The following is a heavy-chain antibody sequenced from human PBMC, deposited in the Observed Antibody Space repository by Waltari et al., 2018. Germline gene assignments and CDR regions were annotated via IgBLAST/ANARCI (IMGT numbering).Heavy chain of an antibody. CDR2: IYYSGST. V-gene: IGHV4-39*07. CDR3: AREREDYYGSGSYPGDY. D-gene: IGHD3-10*01. CDR1: GGSISSSSYY. Sequence: QLQLQESGPGLVKPSETLSLTCTVSGGSISSSSYYWGWIRQPPGKGLEWIGSIYYSGSTYYHPSLKSRVTISVDTSKNQFSLKLSSVTAADTAVYYCAREREDYYGSGSYPGDYWGQGTLVTVSS. J-gene: IGHJ4*02.